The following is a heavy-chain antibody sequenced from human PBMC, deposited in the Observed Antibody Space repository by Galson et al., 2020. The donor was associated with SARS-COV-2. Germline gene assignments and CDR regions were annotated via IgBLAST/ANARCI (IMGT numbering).Heavy chain of an antibody. D-gene: IGHD5-18*01. CDR1: GFSLSTYS. CDR2: IRTSSSYT. Sequence: NSAQSMRPSCPPYGFSLSTYSINCVRLPQGTGLEWVSSIRTSSSYTYHVDSVTGRPSISRDNPTNSRYLQMNSLRAEDTAVYYCARDEGIRGYSYGGLYYGMDVWGQGTTVTVSS. V-gene: IGHV3-21*01. CDR3: ARDEGIRGYSYGGLYYGMDV. J-gene: IGHJ6*02.